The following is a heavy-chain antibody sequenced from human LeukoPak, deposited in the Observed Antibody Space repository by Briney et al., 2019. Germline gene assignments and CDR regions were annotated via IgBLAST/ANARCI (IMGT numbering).Heavy chain of an antibody. Sequence: GASVNVSCKASGYTFTSYDINWVRQATGQGLEWMGWMSPNSGDTGYAQEFQGRLTMTRDTSISTAYMELSSLRSEDTAVYYCVRTPPNWGADYWGRGTLVTVSS. CDR2: MSPNSGDT. J-gene: IGHJ4*02. CDR1: GYTFTSYD. V-gene: IGHV1-8*01. CDR3: VRTPPNWGADY. D-gene: IGHD3-16*01.